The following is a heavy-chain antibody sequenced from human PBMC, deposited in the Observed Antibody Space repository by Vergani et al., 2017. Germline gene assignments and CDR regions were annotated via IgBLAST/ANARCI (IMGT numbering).Heavy chain of an antibody. V-gene: IGHV4-34*11. CDR3: ARDWALSGSDL. CDR2: IYYSGST. D-gene: IGHD3-16*01. Sequence: QVQLQQWGAGLLKPSETLSLTCAVYGGSFSGYYWSWIRQPPGKGLEWIGYIYYSGSTNYNPSLKSRVTISVDTSKNQFSLKLSSVTAADTAVYYCARDWALSGSDLWGRGTLVTVSS. CDR1: GGSFSGYY. J-gene: IGHJ2*01.